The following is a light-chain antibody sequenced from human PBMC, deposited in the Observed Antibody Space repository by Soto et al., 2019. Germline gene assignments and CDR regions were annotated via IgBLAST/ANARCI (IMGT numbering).Light chain of an antibody. J-gene: IGKJ4*01. CDR1: QRVGSD. Sequence: ETVMTQSPGTLSVSPGEGSTLSCRASQRVGSDLAWYQQKPGQXPRXXIYHTSTRATGIPARFSGSGSGTEFTLTISSLQSEDDAVYDGQHYNNWPLTFGGGTKVEIK. CDR2: HTS. CDR3: QHYNNWPLT. V-gene: IGKV3-15*01.